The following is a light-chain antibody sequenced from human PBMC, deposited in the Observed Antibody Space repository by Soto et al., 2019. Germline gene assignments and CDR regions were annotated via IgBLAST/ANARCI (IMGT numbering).Light chain of an antibody. J-gene: IGLJ3*02. CDR2: GTN. V-gene: IGLV1-40*01. CDR3: QSYDNSLSGSRV. CDR1: RSNIGAGYD. Sequence: QSALTQPPSVSGAPGQGVTISCTVSRSNIGAGYDVHWYQQLPGTAPKLLIYGTNNRPSGVPDRFSGSKSGMSASLAITGLQAADEANYYCQSYDNSLSGSRVFGGGTQLTVL.